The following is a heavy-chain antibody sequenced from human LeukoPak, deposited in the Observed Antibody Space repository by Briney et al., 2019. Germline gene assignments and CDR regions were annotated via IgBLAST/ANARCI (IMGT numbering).Heavy chain of an antibody. Sequence: PGGSLRLPCTASXXXXXXXXXXXVXXXXXXXXXXIXYISRSTSTIYYADSVKGRFTISRDNAKNSLYLQMNSLRDEDTAVYYCARDTGDGSYDFWGQGTLVTVSS. D-gene: IGHD1-26*01. CDR2: ISRSTSTI. CDR3: ARDTGDGSYDF. J-gene: IGHJ4*02. V-gene: IGHV3-48*02. CDR1: XXXXXXXX.